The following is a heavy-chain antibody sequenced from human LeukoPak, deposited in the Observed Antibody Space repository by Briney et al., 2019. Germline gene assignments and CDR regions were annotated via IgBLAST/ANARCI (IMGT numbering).Heavy chain of an antibody. CDR2: IKEDGSER. D-gene: IGHD3-22*01. Sequence: PGGSLRLSCAASGFTFSSYWMSWVRKAPGKGLEWVANIKEDGSERYYVDSVKGRFTISRDNAKNSLYLQMNSLRAEDTAVYYCARDSVHGYYDSSGYSTLFDYWGQGSLVTVSS. V-gene: IGHV3-7*01. CDR1: GFTFSSYW. J-gene: IGHJ4*02. CDR3: ARDSVHGYYDSSGYSTLFDY.